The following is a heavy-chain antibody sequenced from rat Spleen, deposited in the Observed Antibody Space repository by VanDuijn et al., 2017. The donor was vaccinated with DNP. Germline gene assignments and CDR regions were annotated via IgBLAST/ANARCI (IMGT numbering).Heavy chain of an antibody. Sequence: QVQLKESGPGLVQPSQTLSLTCTVSGFSLTSYGVNWVRQPPGKGLEWIAAISSGGNIHYKSGLKSRLSISRDTSKRQVFLKMNSLQTEDTATYYCVRDSYSGIGDYWGQGVMVTVSS. J-gene: IGHJ2*01. V-gene: IGHV2S12*01. CDR3: VRDSYSGIGDY. CDR2: ISSGGNI. D-gene: IGHD1-4*01. CDR1: GFSLTSYG.